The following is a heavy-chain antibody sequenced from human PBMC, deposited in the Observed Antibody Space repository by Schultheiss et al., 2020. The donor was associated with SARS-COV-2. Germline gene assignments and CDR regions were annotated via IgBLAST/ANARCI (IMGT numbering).Heavy chain of an antibody. D-gene: IGHD1-14*01. V-gene: IGHV4-34*01. CDR3: ARGRLTGETGYYGMDV. CDR1: GGSFSRYY. J-gene: IGHJ6*02. Sequence: GSLRLSCAVSGGSFSRYYWTWIRQPPGKGLEWICEINHSGRAIYNPSLEGRVTISLHTSKNQSSLNLNSVTAADTAVYYCARGRLTGETGYYGMDVWGQGTTVTVSS. CDR2: INHSGRA.